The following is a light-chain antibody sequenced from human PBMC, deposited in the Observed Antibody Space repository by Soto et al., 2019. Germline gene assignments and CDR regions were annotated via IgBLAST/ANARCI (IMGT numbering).Light chain of an antibody. CDR3: VSYTDTDTLV. J-gene: IGLJ1*01. CDR2: EGT. CDR1: SSDVVNDLL. Sequence: QSALTQPASVSGSPGQSITISCTGTSSDVVNDLLVSWYQQQPGKAPKLMIYEGTNRPSGVSSRFSGSRSGNTASLTISGLQPDDEGDYFCVSYTDTDTLVFGTGTKLTVL. V-gene: IGLV2-14*02.